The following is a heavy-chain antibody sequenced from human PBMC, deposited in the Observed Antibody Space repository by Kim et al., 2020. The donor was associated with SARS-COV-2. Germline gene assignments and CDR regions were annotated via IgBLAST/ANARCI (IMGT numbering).Heavy chain of an antibody. CDR1: GFTFSNSN. J-gene: IGHJ4*02. D-gene: IGHD4-17*01. Sequence: GGSLRLSCGASGFTFSNSNMAWVRQAPGKGLEWVSYISTGSSDKYYADSVKVRFTISRDNAKTLMYLQMNSLRDEDTAVYYFSRDTRLLPYWAQGNFVTV. CDR3: SRDTRLLPY. V-gene: IGHV3-21*05. CDR2: ISTGSSDK.